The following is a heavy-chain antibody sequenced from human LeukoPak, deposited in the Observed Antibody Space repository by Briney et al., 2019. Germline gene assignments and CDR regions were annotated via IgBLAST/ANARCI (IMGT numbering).Heavy chain of an antibody. J-gene: IGHJ4*02. Sequence: SETLSLTCTVSGGSISSHYWSWIRQPPGKALEWIGYIYYSVSTNYNPSLKSRVTISGGSSRNQFSLKMNSVTAADTAVYYCARAKGYNYGYGIDYWGQGTLVTVSS. CDR3: ARAKGYNYGYGIDY. D-gene: IGHD5-18*01. CDR1: GGSISSHY. V-gene: IGHV4-59*11. CDR2: IYYSVST.